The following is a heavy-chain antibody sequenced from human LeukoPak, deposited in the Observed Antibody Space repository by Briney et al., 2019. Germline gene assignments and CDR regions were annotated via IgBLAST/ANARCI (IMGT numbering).Heavy chain of an antibody. V-gene: IGHV3-7*01. J-gene: IGHJ4*02. CDR3: ARENWSSDY. CDR1: GFTSTTYY. D-gene: IGHD1-1*01. Sequence: PGGSLRLSCAASGFTSTTYYMTWVRQAPGKGLEWLANISQDGRTKYYADSVEGRFAISRDNAINSVFLQMNSVRAEDTAVYYCARENWSSDYWGQGTLVTVSS. CDR2: ISQDGRTK.